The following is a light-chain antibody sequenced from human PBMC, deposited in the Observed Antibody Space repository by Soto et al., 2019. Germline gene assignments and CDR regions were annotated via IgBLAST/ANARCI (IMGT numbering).Light chain of an antibody. CDR1: QGISNY. CDR2: AAS. CDR3: HKYKSAPLFT. V-gene: IGKV1-27*01. Sequence: DIQMTQSPSSLSASVGDRVTITCRASQGISNYLAWYQQKPGKVPKLLIYAASTLQSGVPSRFSGSGSGTDFTLTISSLQPEDVAPYYCHKYKSAPLFTFGPGTKVDIK. J-gene: IGKJ3*01.